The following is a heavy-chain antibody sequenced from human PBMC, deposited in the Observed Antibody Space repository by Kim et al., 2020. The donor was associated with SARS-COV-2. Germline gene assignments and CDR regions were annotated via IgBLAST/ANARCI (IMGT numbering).Heavy chain of an antibody. CDR3: ARARGYSYGPRVYYYYMDV. V-gene: IGHV1-8*01. CDR2: MNPNSGNT. D-gene: IGHD5-18*01. J-gene: IGHJ6*03. Sequence: ASVKVSCKASGYTFTSYDINWVRQATGQGLEWMGWMNPNSGNTGYAQKFQGRVTMTRNTSISTAYMELSSLRSEDTAVYYCARARGYSYGPRVYYYYMDVWGKGTTVTVSS. CDR1: GYTFTSYD.